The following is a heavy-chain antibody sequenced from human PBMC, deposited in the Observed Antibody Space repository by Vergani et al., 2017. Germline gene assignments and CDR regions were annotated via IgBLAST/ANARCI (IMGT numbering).Heavy chain of an antibody. CDR2: IWYDGSNK. D-gene: IGHD1-26*01. CDR3: ARDGSGSYLKFFDY. V-gene: IGHV3-33*01. CDR1: GFTFSSYG. Sequence: VQLVESGGGVVQPGRSLRLSCAASGFTFSSYGMHWVRQAPGKGLEWVAVIWYDGSNKYYADSVKGRFTISRDNSKNTLYLQMNSLRAEDTAVYYCARDGSGSYLKFFDYWGQGTLVTVSS. J-gene: IGHJ4*02.